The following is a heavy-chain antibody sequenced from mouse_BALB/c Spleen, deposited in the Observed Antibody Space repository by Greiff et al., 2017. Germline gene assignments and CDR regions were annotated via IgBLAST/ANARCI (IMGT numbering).Heavy chain of an antibody. CDR1: GYAFTNYW. CDR3: ARWEVRAMDY. D-gene: IGHD2-14*01. J-gene: IGHJ4*01. V-gene: IGHV1-63*01. CDR2: IYPGSGNT. Sequence: VQLQQSGAELVRPGTSVKISCKASGYAFTNYWLGWVKQRPGHGLEWIGDIYPGSGNTYYNEKFKGKATLTADKSSSTAYMQLSSLTSEDSAVYFCARWEVRAMDYWGQGTSVTVSS.